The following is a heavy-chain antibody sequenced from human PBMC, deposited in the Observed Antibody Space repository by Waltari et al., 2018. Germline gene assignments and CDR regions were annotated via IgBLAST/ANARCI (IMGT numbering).Heavy chain of an antibody. CDR3: ASEAYGSDFVGYYYYMDV. V-gene: IGHV3-48*04. J-gene: IGHJ6*03. Sequence: EVQLVESGGGLVQPGGSLRLSCAASGFTFSSYSMNWVRQAQGKGLEWVSYISSSSSTIYYADSVKGRFTISRDNAKNSLYLQMNSLRAEDTAVYYCASEAYGSDFVGYYYYMDVWGKGTTVTISS. D-gene: IGHD3-10*01. CDR2: ISSSSSTI. CDR1: GFTFSSYS.